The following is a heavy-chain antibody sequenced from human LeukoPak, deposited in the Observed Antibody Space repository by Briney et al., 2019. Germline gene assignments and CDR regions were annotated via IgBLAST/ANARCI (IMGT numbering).Heavy chain of an antibody. D-gene: IGHD3-3*01. CDR1: GFTFSSYS. Sequence: GGSLRLSCAASGFTFSSYSMNWVRQAPGKGLEWVSSISSSSSYIYYADSVKGRFTNSRDNAKNSLYLQMNSLRAEDTAVYYCARGGYDSPDAFDIWGQGTMVTVSS. CDR3: ARGGYDSPDAFDI. V-gene: IGHV3-21*01. J-gene: IGHJ3*02. CDR2: ISSSSSYI.